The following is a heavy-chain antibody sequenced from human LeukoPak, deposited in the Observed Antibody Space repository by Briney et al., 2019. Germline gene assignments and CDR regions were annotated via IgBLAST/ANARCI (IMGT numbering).Heavy chain of an antibody. Sequence: GGSLRLSCAASGFTFSDYYMSWIRQAPGKGLEWVSYISSSGSTIYYADSVKGRFTISRDNAENSLYLQMNSLRAEDTAVYYCASDYDFWSGYSSYGMDVWGQGTTVTVSS. D-gene: IGHD3-3*01. V-gene: IGHV3-11*01. CDR3: ASDYDFWSGYSSYGMDV. CDR1: GFTFSDYY. J-gene: IGHJ6*02. CDR2: ISSSGSTI.